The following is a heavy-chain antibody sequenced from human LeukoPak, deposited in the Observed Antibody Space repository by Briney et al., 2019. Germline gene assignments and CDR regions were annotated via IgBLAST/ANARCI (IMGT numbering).Heavy chain of an antibody. CDR1: GYTFTSYD. CDR3: ASQDSLDY. CDR2: ICAYNGNT. Sequence: ASVKVSCKASGYTFTSYDINWVRQAPGQGLEWMGWICAYNGNTNYAQKLQGRVTMTTDTSTSTAYMELRSLRSDDTAVYYCASQDSLDYWGQGTLVTVSS. V-gene: IGHV1-18*01. D-gene: IGHD2-15*01. J-gene: IGHJ4*02.